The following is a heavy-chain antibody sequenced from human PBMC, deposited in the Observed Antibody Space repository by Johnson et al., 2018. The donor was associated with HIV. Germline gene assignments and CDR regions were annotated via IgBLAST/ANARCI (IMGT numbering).Heavy chain of an antibody. J-gene: IGHJ3*02. CDR2: ISYDGSIK. D-gene: IGHD6-19*01. V-gene: IGHV3-30-3*01. CDR1: GFTFSSYA. CDR3: VQGVPNPAGAFDI. Sequence: QVQLVESGGGLVQRGGSLRLSCIASGFTFSSYAMSWVRQAPGKGLEWVAVISYDGSIKFSADSVKGRFTISKDNSKNTLYLQMNSLRPEDTAVYYCVQGVPNPAGAFDIWGQGTMVTVSS.